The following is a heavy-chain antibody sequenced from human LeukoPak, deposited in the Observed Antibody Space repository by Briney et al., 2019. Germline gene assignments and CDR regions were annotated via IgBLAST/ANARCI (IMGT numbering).Heavy chain of an antibody. J-gene: IGHJ5*02. V-gene: IGHV4-59*01. Sequence: PSETLSLTCTIPVDSISSYYWSWIRQPPGKGLEWIGYIYYSGSTNYNPSLKSRVTISVDTSKNQFSLKLSSVTAADMAVYYCARDATVREKGFDPWGQGTLVTVSS. CDR3: ARDATVREKGFDP. CDR2: IYYSGST. CDR1: VDSISSYY.